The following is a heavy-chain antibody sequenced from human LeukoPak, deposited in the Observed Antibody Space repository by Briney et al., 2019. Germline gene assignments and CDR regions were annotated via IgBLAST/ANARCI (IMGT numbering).Heavy chain of an antibody. J-gene: IGHJ4*02. CDR3: AKDSEGEYSSGWYDFDH. V-gene: IGHV1-46*01. D-gene: IGHD6-19*01. CDR2: INPGGGST. CDR1: GYTFTSYY. Sequence: ASVKVSCKASGYTFTSYYMHWVRQAPGQGLEWMGIINPGGGSTSYAQKFQGRVTMTRDMSTSTVYMELSSLRSEDTAVYYCAKDSEGEYSSGWYDFDHWGQGTLVTVSS.